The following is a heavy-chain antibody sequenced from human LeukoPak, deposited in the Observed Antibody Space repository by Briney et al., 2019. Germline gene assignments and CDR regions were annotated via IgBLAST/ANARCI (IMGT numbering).Heavy chain of an antibody. CDR1: GYTFTSYG. CDR2: ISAYNGNT. V-gene: IGHV1-18*01. J-gene: IGHJ4*02. D-gene: IGHD2-15*01. CDR3: ARRHCSGGSCYLYSDY. Sequence: GASVKVSCKASGYTFTSYGISWVRQAPGQGLEWMGWISAYNGNTNYAQKLQGRVTMTTDTSTSTAYMELRSLRSDDTAVYYCARRHCSGGSCYLYSDYWVREPWSPSPQ.